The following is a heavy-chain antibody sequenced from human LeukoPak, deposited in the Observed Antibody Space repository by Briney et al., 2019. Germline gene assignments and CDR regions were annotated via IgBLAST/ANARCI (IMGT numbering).Heavy chain of an antibody. Sequence: GRSLRLSCAASGFTFSSYGMHWVRQAPGKGLEWVAVISYDGSNKYYADSVKGRFTISRDNSKNTLYLQMNSLRAEDTAVYYCARDGGWYWFDSWGQGTLVTVSS. J-gene: IGHJ5*01. CDR1: GFTFSSYG. CDR2: ISYDGSNK. D-gene: IGHD6-19*01. V-gene: IGHV3-30*03. CDR3: ARDGGWYWFDS.